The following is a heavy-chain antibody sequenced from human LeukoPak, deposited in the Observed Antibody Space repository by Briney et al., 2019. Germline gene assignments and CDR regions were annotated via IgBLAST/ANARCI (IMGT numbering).Heavy chain of an antibody. CDR1: GGSISSYN. CDR2: ICYSVSI. Sequence: SETLSLTCTVSGGSISSYNWCWVRAPPRTGRGWIWYICYSVSINYHTHPTSRVAISVATSKNQFSLKLSSVTAADTAVYYCARAGKWELQTSGFDYWGQGTLVTVSS. CDR3: ARAGKWELQTSGFDY. J-gene: IGHJ4*02. V-gene: IGHV4-59*08. D-gene: IGHD1-26*01.